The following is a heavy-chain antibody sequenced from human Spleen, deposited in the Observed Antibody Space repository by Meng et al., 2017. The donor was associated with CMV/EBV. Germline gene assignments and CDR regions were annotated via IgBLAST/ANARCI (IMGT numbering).Heavy chain of an antibody. CDR1: ISSSSYY. CDR3: AREGTGGYCSSTSCSHFDY. J-gene: IGHJ4*02. D-gene: IGHD2-2*01. Sequence: ISSSSYYWGWLRQPPGKGLEWIGSIYYSGSTYYNPSLKSRVTISVDTSKNQFSLKLSSVTAADTAVYYCAREGTGGYCSSTSCSHFDYWGQGTLVTVSS. V-gene: IGHV4-39*07. CDR2: IYYSGST.